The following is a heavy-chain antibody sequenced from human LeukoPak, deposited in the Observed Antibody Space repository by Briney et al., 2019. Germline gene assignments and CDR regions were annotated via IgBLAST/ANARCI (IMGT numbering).Heavy chain of an antibody. CDR3: ARHHCGGSCYAGY. V-gene: IGHV4-34*01. Sequence: GSLRLSCAASGFTFSSYGMHWVRQPPGKGLEWIGEINHSGSTNYNPSLKSRVTISVDTSKNQFSLKLSSVTAADTAVYYCARHHCGGSCYAGYWGQGTLVTVSS. CDR2: INHSGST. CDR1: GFTFSSYG. J-gene: IGHJ4*02. D-gene: IGHD2-15*01.